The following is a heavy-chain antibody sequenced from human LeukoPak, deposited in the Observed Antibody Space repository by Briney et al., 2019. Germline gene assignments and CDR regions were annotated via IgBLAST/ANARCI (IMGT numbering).Heavy chain of an antibody. J-gene: IGHJ5*02. CDR1: GYGFTNYW. CDR2: IYPRDSDT. D-gene: IGHD3-10*01. CDR3: ARRESLVRGVGLDL. Sequence: GESLQISCDASGYGFTNYWDGWVRQTPGEGLERVGIIYPRDSDTRYSPSFQGQVTISADKSISAAYLQWSSLKASDTAMYYCARRESLVRGVGLDLWGQGTLVTVSS. V-gene: IGHV5-51*01.